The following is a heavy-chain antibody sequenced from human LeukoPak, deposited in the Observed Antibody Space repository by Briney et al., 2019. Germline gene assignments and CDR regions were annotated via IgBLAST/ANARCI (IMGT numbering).Heavy chain of an antibody. V-gene: IGHV4-39*01. J-gene: IGHJ4*02. CDR2: IYYSGST. Sequence: SETLSLTCTVSGGSISSSSYYWGWIRQPPGKGLEWIGSIYYSGSTYYNPSLKSRVTISVDTSKNQFSLKLSSVTAADTAVYYCASPFRDSADYWGQGTLVTVSS. CDR1: GGSISSSSYY. D-gene: IGHD2-21*02. CDR3: ASPFRDSADY.